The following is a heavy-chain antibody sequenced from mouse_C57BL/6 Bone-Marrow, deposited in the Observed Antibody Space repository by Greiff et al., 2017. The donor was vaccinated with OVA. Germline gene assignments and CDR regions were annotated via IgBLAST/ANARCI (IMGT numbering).Heavy chain of an antibody. V-gene: IGHV5-16*01. Sequence: DVHLVESEGGLVQPGSSMKLSCTASGFTFSDYYMAWVRQVPEKGLEWVANINYDGSSTYYLDSLKSRFIISRDNAKNILYLQMSSLKSEDTATYYCARGLYYGSPWFAYWGQGTLVTVSA. J-gene: IGHJ3*01. CDR1: GFTFSDYY. D-gene: IGHD1-1*01. CDR2: INYDGSST. CDR3: ARGLYYGSPWFAY.